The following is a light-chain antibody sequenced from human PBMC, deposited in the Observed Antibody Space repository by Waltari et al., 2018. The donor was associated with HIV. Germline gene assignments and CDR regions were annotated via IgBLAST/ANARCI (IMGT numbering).Light chain of an antibody. Sequence: QSVLTQPPSASGTPGQRVTISCSGRNPNIGSNTVNWYQQLPGTAPNLRIYGNTQRPSGVPDRFSGSKSGTSASLAISGLQSEDEADYYCAAWDDSLNGEVVFGGGTKLTVL. V-gene: IGLV1-44*01. J-gene: IGLJ2*01. CDR2: GNT. CDR3: AAWDDSLNGEVV. CDR1: NPNIGSNT.